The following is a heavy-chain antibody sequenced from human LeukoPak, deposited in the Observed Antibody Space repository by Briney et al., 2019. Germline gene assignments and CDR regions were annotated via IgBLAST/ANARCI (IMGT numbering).Heavy chain of an antibody. CDR1: GYTLTELS. J-gene: IGHJ6*02. Sequence: ASVKVSCKVSGYTLTELSMHWVRQAPGKGLEWMGGFDPEDGETIYAQKFQGRVTMTEDTSTDTAYMELSSLRSEDTAVYYCATSTYCSGGSCYAWYYCGMDVWGQGTTVTVSS. V-gene: IGHV1-24*01. CDR3: ATSTYCSGGSCYAWYYCGMDV. D-gene: IGHD2-15*01. CDR2: FDPEDGET.